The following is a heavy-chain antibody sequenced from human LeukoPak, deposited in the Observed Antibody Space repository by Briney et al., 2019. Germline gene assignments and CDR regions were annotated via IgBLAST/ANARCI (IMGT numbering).Heavy chain of an antibody. Sequence: PGRSLRLSCAASGFTFDDYAMHWVRQAPGKGLEWVSGISWNSGSIGYADSVKGRFTISRDNSKNTLYLQMNSLRAEDTAVYYCAKVAGPGDFDYWGQGTLVTVSS. J-gene: IGHJ4*02. CDR1: GFTFDDYA. D-gene: IGHD6-19*01. CDR2: ISWNSGSI. V-gene: IGHV3-9*01. CDR3: AKVAGPGDFDY.